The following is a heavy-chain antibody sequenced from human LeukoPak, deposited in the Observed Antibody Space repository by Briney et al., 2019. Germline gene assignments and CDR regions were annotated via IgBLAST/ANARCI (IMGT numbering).Heavy chain of an antibody. CDR2: INHSGST. Sequence: SETLSLTCAVYGGSFSGYYWSWIRQPPGKGLEWIGEINHSGSTNYNPSLKSRVTISVDTSKNQFSLKLSSVTAADTAVYYCARGRIAVAGTLSAWFDPWGQGTLVTVSS. J-gene: IGHJ5*02. V-gene: IGHV4-34*01. D-gene: IGHD6-19*01. CDR3: ARGRIAVAGTLSAWFDP. CDR1: GGSFSGYY.